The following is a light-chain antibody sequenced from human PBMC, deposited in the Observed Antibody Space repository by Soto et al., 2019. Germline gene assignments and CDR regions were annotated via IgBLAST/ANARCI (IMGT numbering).Light chain of an antibody. CDR2: LGS. CDR1: QSLLHSNGYNY. V-gene: IGKV2-28*01. Sequence: DIVMTQSPLSLPVTPGEPASISCRSSQSLLHSNGYNYLDWYLQKPGQSPQLLIYLGSNRASGVPDRFSGSGSGTDFTLKISRVEAEDVGLYYCMQGLQTPYTIGQGTKLEIK. J-gene: IGKJ2*01. CDR3: MQGLQTPYT.